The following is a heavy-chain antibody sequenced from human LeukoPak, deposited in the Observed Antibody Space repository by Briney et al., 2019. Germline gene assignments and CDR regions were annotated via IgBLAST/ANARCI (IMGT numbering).Heavy chain of an antibody. CDR2: IDLEGSQR. V-gene: IGHV3-7*01. D-gene: IGHD4/OR15-4a*01. CDR3: ARDVDYANPRHDY. Sequence: GGSLRLSCAASGFTFFNYWMSWVRQAPGKGLEWVANIDLEGSQRFYVDSLKGRFTISRDNANNLVYLQMNSLRAEDTAVYYCARDVDYANPRHDYWGQGALVTVSS. CDR1: GFTFFNYW. J-gene: IGHJ4*02.